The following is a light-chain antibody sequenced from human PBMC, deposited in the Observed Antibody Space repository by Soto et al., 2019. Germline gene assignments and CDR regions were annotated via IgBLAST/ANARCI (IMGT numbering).Light chain of an antibody. CDR1: QSLLDSDVGNTY. V-gene: IGKV2-40*01. J-gene: IGKJ4*01. CDR3: MQRIEFPLT. Sequence: DIVMTQTPLSLPVTPGEPASISCRSSQSLLDSDVGNTYLDWYLQKPGQSPQLLIYTVSYRASGVPDRFSGTGSGTDFTLKISRVEAEDVGVYYCMQRIEFPLTFGGGTKVEIQ. CDR2: TVS.